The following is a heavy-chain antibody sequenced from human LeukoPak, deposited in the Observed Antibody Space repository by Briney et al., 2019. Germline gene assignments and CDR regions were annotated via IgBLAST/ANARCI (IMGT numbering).Heavy chain of an antibody. D-gene: IGHD5-24*01. CDR1: GFTFNNYA. CDR3: IRDFRSADL. Sequence: GGSLRLSCAASGFTFNNYAMNWVRQGPGEGLEWVSAISGTGGSTYYADSVKGRFTISRDNAKNTVYLEMNSLSVEGTATYYCIRDFRSADLWGQGTLVTVTS. V-gene: IGHV3-23*01. J-gene: IGHJ5*02. CDR2: ISGTGGST.